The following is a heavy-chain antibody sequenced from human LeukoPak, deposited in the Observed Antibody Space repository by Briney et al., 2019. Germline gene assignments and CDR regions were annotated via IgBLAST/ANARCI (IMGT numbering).Heavy chain of an antibody. D-gene: IGHD3-3*01. CDR2: FYYSCGT. J-gene: IGHJ5*02. CDR1: YSFISYYY. CDR3: ARGYEVETYYDFWSGYPNWFDP. Sequence: MSFSCASGYSFISYYYGSLSRLPREERLGLVGFFYYSCGTNYNPSLKSRVTISVDTSKNQFSLKLSSVTAADTAVYHCARGYEVETYYDFWSGYPNWFDPWGQGTLVTVSS. V-gene: IGHV4-59*13.